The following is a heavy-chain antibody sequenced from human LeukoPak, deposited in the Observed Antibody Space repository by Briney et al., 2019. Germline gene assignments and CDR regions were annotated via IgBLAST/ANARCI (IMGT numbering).Heavy chain of an antibody. CDR1: RFTFSSYA. Sequence: PGGSLRLSCAASRFTFSSYAMSWVRQAPGKGLEWVSAISGSGGSTYYADSVKGRFNISRDNSKNTLYLQMNSLRAEDTAVYYCAKDFATGYSSGWYVYWGQGTLVTVSS. V-gene: IGHV3-23*01. J-gene: IGHJ4*02. CDR3: AKDFATGYSSGWYVY. D-gene: IGHD6-19*01. CDR2: ISGSGGST.